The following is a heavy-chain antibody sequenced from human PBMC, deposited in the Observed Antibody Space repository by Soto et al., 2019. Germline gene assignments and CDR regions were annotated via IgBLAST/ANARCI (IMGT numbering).Heavy chain of an antibody. Sequence: ASVKVSCKASGYTFTSYGISWVRQAPGQGLEWMGWISAYNGNTNYAQKLQGRVTMTTDTSTSTAYMELRSLRSDDTAVYYCARDFYDILTGVIDYWGQGTLVTVSS. CDR2: ISAYNGNT. V-gene: IGHV1-18*01. CDR1: GYTFTSYG. J-gene: IGHJ4*02. CDR3: ARDFYDILTGVIDY. D-gene: IGHD3-9*01.